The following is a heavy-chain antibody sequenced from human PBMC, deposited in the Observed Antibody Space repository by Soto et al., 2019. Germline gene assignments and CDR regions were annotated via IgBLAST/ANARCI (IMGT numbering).Heavy chain of an antibody. CDR3: ARGIGQQLPPLD. CDR2: IYYSGNT. V-gene: IGHV4-59*01. J-gene: IGHJ4*02. D-gene: IGHD6-13*01. CDR1: GVSISSYY. Sequence: QVQLQESGPGLVKPSETLSLTCTVSGVSISSYYWSWIRQPPGKGLGWIGYIYYSGNTNYNPSLKSRVTISIDASKNQFSLELSSVTAADSAVYFCARGIGQQLPPLDWGQGTLVTVSS.